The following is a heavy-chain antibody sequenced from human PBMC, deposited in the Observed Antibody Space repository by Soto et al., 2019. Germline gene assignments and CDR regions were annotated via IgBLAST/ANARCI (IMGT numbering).Heavy chain of an antibody. Sequence: PGESLKISCKGSGYSFTSYWIGWVRQMPGKGLEWMGIIYPGDSDTRYSPSFQGQVTISADKSISTAYLQWSSLKASDTAMYYCARHAYAGSCEFCLDVWGKGTTVTVSS. D-gene: IGHD1-26*01. V-gene: IGHV5-51*01. CDR1: GYSFTSYW. CDR2: IYPGDSDT. CDR3: ARHAYAGSCEFCLDV. J-gene: IGHJ6*04.